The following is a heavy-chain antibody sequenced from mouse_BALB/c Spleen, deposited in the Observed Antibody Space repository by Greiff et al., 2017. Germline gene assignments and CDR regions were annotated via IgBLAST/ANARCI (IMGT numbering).Heavy chain of an antibody. D-gene: IGHD2-4*01. V-gene: IGHV7-3*02. J-gene: IGHJ2*01. CDR2: IRNKANGYTT. Sequence: EVKLVESGGGLVQPGGSLRLSCTTSGFTFTDYYMSWVRQPPGKALEWLGFIRNKANGYTTEYSASVKGRFTISRDNSQSILYLQMNTLRAEDSATYYCARDDYDDGYYFDYWGQGTTLTVSS. CDR1: GFTFTDYY. CDR3: ARDDYDDGYYFDY.